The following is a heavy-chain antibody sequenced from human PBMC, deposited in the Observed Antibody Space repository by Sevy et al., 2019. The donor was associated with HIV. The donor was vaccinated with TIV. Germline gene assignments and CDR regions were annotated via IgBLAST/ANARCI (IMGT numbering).Heavy chain of an antibody. CDR1: GFTFSSYW. Sequence: GGSLRLSCAASGFTFSSYWMSWVRQAPGKGLEWVANIKQDGSEKYYVDSVKGRFTISRDNAKNSLYLQMNSLRAEDTAVYYCATQKYGDYVRWYFDLWGRGTPVTVSS. CDR2: IKQDGSEK. CDR3: ATQKYGDYVRWYFDL. J-gene: IGHJ2*01. V-gene: IGHV3-7*01. D-gene: IGHD4-17*01.